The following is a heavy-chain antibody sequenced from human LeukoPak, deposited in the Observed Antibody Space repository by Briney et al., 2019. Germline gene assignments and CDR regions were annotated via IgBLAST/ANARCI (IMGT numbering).Heavy chain of an antibody. J-gene: IGHJ3*02. CDR1: GYTSTGYY. CDR2: INPNSGGT. V-gene: IGHV1-2*02. D-gene: IGHD4-23*01. Sequence: ASVKVSCKVSGYTSTGYYMHWVRQAPGQGLEWKGWINPNSGGTNYAQKFQGRVTMTRDTSISTAYMELSRLRSDDTAVYYCARDLTTVVAFDIWGQGTMVTVSS. CDR3: ARDLTTVVAFDI.